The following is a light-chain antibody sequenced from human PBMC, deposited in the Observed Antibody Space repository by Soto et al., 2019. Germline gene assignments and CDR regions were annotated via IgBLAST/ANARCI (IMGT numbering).Light chain of an antibody. CDR2: DDN. V-gene: IGLV1-51*01. CDR1: SSNIGGNS. CDR3: GSWDSSLSAYV. J-gene: IGLJ1*01. Sequence: QYVLTQPPSVSSAPGHNVTISCSVSSSNIGGNSVSWYQQLPGTAPKLLIYDDNKRPSGIPDRFSGSKSGTSATLGITGFQTGDEADYYCGSWDSSLSAYVFGTGTKVTVL.